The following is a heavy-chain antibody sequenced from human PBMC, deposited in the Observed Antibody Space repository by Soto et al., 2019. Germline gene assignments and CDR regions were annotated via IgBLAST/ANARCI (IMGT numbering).Heavy chain of an antibody. D-gene: IGHD1-26*01. J-gene: IGHJ4*02. CDR3: AREAGSGSYYPENY. V-gene: IGHV1-18*04. Sequence: QVQLVQSGAEVKKPGASVKVSCKASGYTFINYGFSWVRQAPGHGLEWMGWISAYSGETNYAQKFQGRVIMTTDTSTTTAYMELRSRRHDDTAVYVCAREAGSGSYYPENYWGQGTQVTVSS. CDR1: GYTFINYG. CDR2: ISAYSGET.